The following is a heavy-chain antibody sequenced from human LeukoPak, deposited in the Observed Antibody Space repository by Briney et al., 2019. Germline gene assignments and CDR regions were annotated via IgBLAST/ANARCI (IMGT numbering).Heavy chain of an antibody. CDR2: IWYDGSNK. D-gene: IGHD2/OR15-2a*01. Sequence: PGGALRLSXAASGFTFSSYGMHWVRQAPGKGLEGVAFIWYDGSNKYYADSVKGRFTISRDNSKNTLYLQMNSLRAEDTAVYYCAKEGPNINWFVPWGERTLVTVSS. V-gene: IGHV3-30*02. CDR3: AKEGPNINWFVP. J-gene: IGHJ5*02. CDR1: GFTFSSYG.